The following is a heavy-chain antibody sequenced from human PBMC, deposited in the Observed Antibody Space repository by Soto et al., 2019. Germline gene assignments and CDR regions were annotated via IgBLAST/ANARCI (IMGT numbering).Heavy chain of an antibody. CDR2: ISYDGSNK. CDR3: AKDQTDYYYYGMDV. CDR1: GFTFSSYG. Sequence: GGSLRLSCAASGFTFSSYGMHWVRQAPGKGLEWVAVISYDGSNKYYADSVKGRFTISRDNSKNTLYLQMNSLRAEDTAVYYCAKDQTDYYYYGMDVWGQGTTVTVSS. J-gene: IGHJ6*02. V-gene: IGHV3-30*18.